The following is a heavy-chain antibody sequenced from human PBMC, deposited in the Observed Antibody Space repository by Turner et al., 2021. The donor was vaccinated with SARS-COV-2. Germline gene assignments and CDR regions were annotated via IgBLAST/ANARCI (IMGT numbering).Heavy chain of an antibody. CDR2: IYYSGIT. J-gene: IGHJ6*02. CDR1: GCSISSSTYY. CDR3: ARLMDTAMDYYGMDV. D-gene: IGHD5-18*01. V-gene: IGHV4-39*01. Sequence: QLQLQESGPGLVKPSEPLSLTCPVPGCSISSSTYYWGWIRQPPGKGLESIGRIYYSGITYYNPSLKSRVTISVDTSKTQFSLKLSSVTAADTAVYYCARLMDTAMDYYGMDVWGQGTTVTVSS.